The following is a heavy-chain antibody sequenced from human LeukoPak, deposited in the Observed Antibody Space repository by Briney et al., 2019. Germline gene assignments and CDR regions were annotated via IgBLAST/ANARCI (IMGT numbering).Heavy chain of an antibody. CDR2: IYPGDSDT. Sequence: GESLKISCKASGYSFTSFWIGWVRQMPGKGLEWMGIIYPGDSDTRYSPSFQGQVTISADKSTSTAYLQWSSLKASDTAMYYCARRYRGTSGSSDYWGQGTLVTVSS. J-gene: IGHJ4*02. CDR1: GYSFTSFW. V-gene: IGHV5-51*01. D-gene: IGHD2-8*01. CDR3: ARRYRGTSGSSDY.